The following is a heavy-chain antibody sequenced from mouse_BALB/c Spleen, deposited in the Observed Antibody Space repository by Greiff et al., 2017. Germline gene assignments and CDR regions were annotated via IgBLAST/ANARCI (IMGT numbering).Heavy chain of an antibody. D-gene: IGHD6-5*01. V-gene: IGHV3-1*02. CDR2: IHYSGST. CDR3: SRLAYNDNYTWFAY. J-gene: IGHJ3*01. Sequence: DVMLVESGPDLVKPSQSLSLTCTVTGYSITSGYSWHWIRQYPGNKLEWMGYIHYSGSTNYNPSHKSRISITRDTSKNQFFLQLNSVTTEDTATYYESRLAYNDNYTWFAYWGQGTLVTVSA. CDR1: GYSITSGYS.